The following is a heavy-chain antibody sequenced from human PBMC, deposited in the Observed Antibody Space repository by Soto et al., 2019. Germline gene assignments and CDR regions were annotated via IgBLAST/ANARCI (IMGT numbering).Heavy chain of an antibody. D-gene: IGHD3-9*01. J-gene: IGHJ3*02. CDR2: IIPIFGTA. CDR1: GGTFSSYA. Sequence: GASVKVSCKASGGTFSSYAISWVRQAPGQGLEWMGGIIPIFGTANYAQKFQGRVTITADKSTSTAYMELSSLRSEDTAVYYCARDLGYYDILTGSCAHAFDIWGQVTMVTV. CDR3: ARDLGYYDILTGSCAHAFDI. V-gene: IGHV1-69*06.